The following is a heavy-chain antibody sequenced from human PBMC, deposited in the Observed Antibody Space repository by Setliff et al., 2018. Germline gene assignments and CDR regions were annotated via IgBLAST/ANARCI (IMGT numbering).Heavy chain of an antibody. V-gene: IGHV7-4-1*02. Sequence: ASVKVSCKASGYTFTTYAISWMRQAPGQGLEWMGWINTNTGNPSYAQGFTGRFVFSLDTSVSTAYLQISSLKPEDTAVYYCARASRFGTVKWRGDYYMDVWGKGTTVTVSS. D-gene: IGHD3-10*01. J-gene: IGHJ6*03. CDR2: INTNTGNP. CDR1: GYTFTTYA. CDR3: ARASRFGTVKWRGDYYMDV.